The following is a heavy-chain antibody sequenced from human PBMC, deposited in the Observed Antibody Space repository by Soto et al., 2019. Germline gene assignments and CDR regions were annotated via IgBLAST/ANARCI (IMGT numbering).Heavy chain of an antibody. V-gene: IGHV4-34*01. D-gene: IGHD3-10*01. CDR3: ARGKAVLLWFGEVENWFDP. Sequence: SETLSLTCAVYGGSFSGYYWSWIRQPPGKGLEWIGEINHSGSTNYNPSLKSRVTISVDTSKNQFSLKLSSVTAADTAVYYCARGKAVLLWFGEVENWFDPWGQGTLVTVSS. CDR1: GGSFSGYY. CDR2: INHSGST. J-gene: IGHJ5*02.